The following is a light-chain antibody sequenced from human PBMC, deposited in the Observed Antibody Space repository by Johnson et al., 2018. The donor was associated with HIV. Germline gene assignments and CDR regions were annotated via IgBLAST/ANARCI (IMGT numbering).Light chain of an antibody. V-gene: IGLV1-51*01. CDR3: GTWDSSLSAS. J-gene: IGLJ1*01. CDR2: DNN. CDR1: SSNIGNNY. Sequence: QSVLTQPPSVSAAPGQKVTISCSGSSSNIGNNYVSWYQQLPGTAPKLLIYDNNKRPSGIPDRFSGSKSGTSATLAITGLQTGDEADYYCGTWDSSLSASFGTGTKVTVL.